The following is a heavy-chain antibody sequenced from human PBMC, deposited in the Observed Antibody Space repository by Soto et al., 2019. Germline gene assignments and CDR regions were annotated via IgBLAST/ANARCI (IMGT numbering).Heavy chain of an antibody. J-gene: IGHJ5*01. D-gene: IGHD5-18*01. CDR2: ISISSSYI. V-gene: IGHV3-21*01. CDR3: ARGYSYGYGWFDS. Sequence: PXGSLRVSGAASGFTFNSYGLNWVRHAPGKGLEWVSSISISSSYIYYADSVKGRFTISRDNAKNSLYLQMNSLRAEDTAVYYCARGYSYGYGWFDSWGQGILLTVFS. CDR1: GFTFNSYG.